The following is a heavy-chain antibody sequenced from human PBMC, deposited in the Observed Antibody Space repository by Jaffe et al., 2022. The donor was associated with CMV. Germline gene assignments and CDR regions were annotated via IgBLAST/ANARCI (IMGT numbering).Heavy chain of an antibody. CDR2: ISYSATT. V-gene: IGHV4-61*01. CDR1: GGSVRSGTYY. Sequence: QVQLQESGPGLVKPSETLSLTCTVSGGSVRSGTYYWSWIRKSPGKGLEWIGYISYSATTDYNPSLKSRVTISVDSSKNQFSLKVSSVTAADAAVYYCARDRRGSSWSVVSAFDVWGQGTVVTVSS. J-gene: IGHJ3*01. D-gene: IGHD6-13*01. CDR3: ARDRRGSSWSVVSAFDV.